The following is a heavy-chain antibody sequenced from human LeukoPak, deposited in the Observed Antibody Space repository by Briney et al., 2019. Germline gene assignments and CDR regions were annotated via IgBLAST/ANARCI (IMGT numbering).Heavy chain of an antibody. Sequence: GGSLRLSCAASGFTFISYGMSSVRQAPGKGLEWVSSISSSSSYIYYADSVKGRFTISRDNAKNSLYLQMNSLRAEDTAVYYCARGGGLYQLLNWGQGTLVTVSS. D-gene: IGHD2-2*01. CDR1: GFTFISYG. J-gene: IGHJ4*02. V-gene: IGHV3-21*01. CDR2: ISSSSSYI. CDR3: ARGGGLYQLLN.